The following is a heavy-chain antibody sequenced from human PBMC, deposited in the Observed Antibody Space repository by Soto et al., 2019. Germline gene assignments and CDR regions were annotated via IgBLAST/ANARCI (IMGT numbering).Heavy chain of an antibody. D-gene: IGHD3-16*02. CDR1: GGSFSGYY. CDR2: INHSGST. J-gene: IGHJ4*02. Sequence: SETLSLTCAVYGGSFSGYYWSWIRQPPGKGLEWIGEINHSGSTNYNPSLKSRVTISVDTSKNQFSLKLSSVTAADTAVYYCARGGNYDYVWGSYRYTGTTQDYWGQGTLVTVSS. V-gene: IGHV4-34*01. CDR3: ARGGNYDYVWGSYRYTGTTQDY.